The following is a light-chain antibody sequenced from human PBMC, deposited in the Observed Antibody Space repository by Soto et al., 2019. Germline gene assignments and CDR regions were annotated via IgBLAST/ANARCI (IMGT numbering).Light chain of an antibody. J-gene: IGKJ1*01. Sequence: IVMTQSPASLSVSPGEGATLSCRASQSVSNNLAWYQQKPGQAPRLLIYGASTRATGIPARFSGSGSGTDFTLTISSLQSEYFAVYYYQQYNNWPRGTLGQGTKVEIK. CDR3: QQYNNWPRGT. CDR2: GAS. V-gene: IGKV3-15*01. CDR1: QSVSNN.